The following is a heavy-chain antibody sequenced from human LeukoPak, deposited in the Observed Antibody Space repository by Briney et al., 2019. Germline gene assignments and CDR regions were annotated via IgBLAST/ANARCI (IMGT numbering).Heavy chain of an antibody. CDR2: ISGYNGNT. Sequence: ASVKVSCKASGYTFTTYGISWVRQAPGQGLEWMGWISGYNGNTNYAQKLQGRVTMTTDTSTSTAYMELRSLRSDDTAVYYCARDHSIYFYGSGSFADYWGQGNLVTVSS. J-gene: IGHJ4*02. CDR3: ARDHSIYFYGSGSFADY. D-gene: IGHD3-10*01. V-gene: IGHV1-18*01. CDR1: GYTFTTYG.